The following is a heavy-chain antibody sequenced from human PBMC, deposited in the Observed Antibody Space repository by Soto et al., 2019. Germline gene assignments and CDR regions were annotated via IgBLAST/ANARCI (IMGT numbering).Heavy chain of an antibody. CDR3: ASGTVGYCSGGSCYAGNWFDP. Sequence: SETLSLTCTVSGGSISSGGYYWSWIRQHPGKGLEWIGYIYYSGITYYNPSLKSRVTISVDTSKNQFSLKLSSVTAADTAVYYCASGTVGYCSGGSCYAGNWFDPWGQGTLVTAPQ. J-gene: IGHJ5*02. V-gene: IGHV4-31*03. CDR1: GGSISSGGYY. CDR2: IYYSGIT. D-gene: IGHD2-15*01.